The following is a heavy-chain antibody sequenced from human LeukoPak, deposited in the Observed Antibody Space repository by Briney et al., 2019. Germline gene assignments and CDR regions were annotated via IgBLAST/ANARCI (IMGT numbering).Heavy chain of an antibody. CDR3: ATTQQWELRPFDY. D-gene: IGHD1-26*01. CDR2: IYPADSDT. Sequence: GESLKISCKGSGYSFTNYWIGWVRQMPGKGLEWMGIIYPADSDTRYSPSFQGQVTISADKSINTAYLHWSSLKASDTAMYYCATTQQWELRPFDYWGQGTLVTVSS. V-gene: IGHV5-51*03. CDR1: GYSFTNYW. J-gene: IGHJ4*02.